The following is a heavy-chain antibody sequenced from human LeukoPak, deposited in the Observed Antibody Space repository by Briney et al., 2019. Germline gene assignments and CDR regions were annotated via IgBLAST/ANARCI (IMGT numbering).Heavy chain of an antibody. CDR2: VYYGGST. CDR3: ARAAKDCGGDCFVDS. CDR1: GYTVSSNS. J-gene: IGHJ4*02. D-gene: IGHD2-21*01. V-gene: IGHV3-66*01. Sequence: GGSLRLTCAPSGYTVSSNSVSWIRQIPGKGLEWVSAVYYGGSTFYADSVKGRFTSSRDISKNTWNLQMNSLRAEDTAVYYCARAAKDCGGDCFVDSWGQGTQVTVSS.